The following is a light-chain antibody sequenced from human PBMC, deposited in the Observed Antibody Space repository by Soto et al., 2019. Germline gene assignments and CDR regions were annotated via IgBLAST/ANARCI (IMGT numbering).Light chain of an antibody. CDR1: QSVSSN. J-gene: IGKJ4*01. CDR3: QQYNNWPLT. CDR2: GAS. Sequence: EIVMTQSPATLSVSPGERATLSCRASQSVSSNLAWYQQKPGQAPRPLIYGASTRATGIPARFSGSGSGTEVTLTISSLQPEDFAVYYFQQYNNWPLTFGGGTKVEIK. V-gene: IGKV3-15*01.